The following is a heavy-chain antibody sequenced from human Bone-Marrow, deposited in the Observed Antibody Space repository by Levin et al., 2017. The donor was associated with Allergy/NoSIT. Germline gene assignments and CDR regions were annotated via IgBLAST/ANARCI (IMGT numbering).Heavy chain of an antibody. CDR3: ARDPARGYYDSSGYSGDH. CDR1: GFTFRHYT. CDR2: ITSSGDGT. D-gene: IGHD3-22*01. V-gene: IGHV3-48*02. Sequence: GGSLRLSCAASGFTFRHYTMNWVRQAPGKGLEWVPCITSSGDGTYYADSVKGRFTISRDNAKNSLYLQLNRLRDEDTAMYYCARDPARGYYDSSGYSGDHWGQGTLVTVSS. J-gene: IGHJ4*02.